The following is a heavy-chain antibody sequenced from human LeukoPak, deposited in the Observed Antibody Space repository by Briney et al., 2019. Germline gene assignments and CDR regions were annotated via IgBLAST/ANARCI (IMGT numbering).Heavy chain of an antibody. CDR3: ARDMSYYDSSGYYYVVAAFDI. V-gene: IGHV1-2*02. CDR1: GYAFTGYY. D-gene: IGHD3-22*01. J-gene: IGHJ3*02. Sequence: ASVKVSCKASGYAFTGYYMHWVRQAPGQGLEWMGWINPNSGGTNYAQKFQGRVTMTRDTSISTAYMELSRLRSDDTAVYYCARDMSYYDSSGYYYVVAAFDIWGQGTMVTVSS. CDR2: INPNSGGT.